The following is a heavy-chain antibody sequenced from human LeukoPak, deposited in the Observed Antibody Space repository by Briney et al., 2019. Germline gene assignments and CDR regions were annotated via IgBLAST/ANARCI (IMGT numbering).Heavy chain of an antibody. CDR1: GGSISSYY. V-gene: IGHV4-4*07. CDR3: AREFCSSTSCYVPTFDY. J-gene: IGHJ4*02. CDR2: IYTSGST. Sequence: SETLSLTCTVSGGSISSYYWSWIRQPAGKGLEWIGRIYTSGSTYYNPSLKSRVTMSVDTSKNQFSLKLSSVTAADTAVYYCAREFCSSTSCYVPTFDYWGQGTLVTVSS. D-gene: IGHD2-2*01.